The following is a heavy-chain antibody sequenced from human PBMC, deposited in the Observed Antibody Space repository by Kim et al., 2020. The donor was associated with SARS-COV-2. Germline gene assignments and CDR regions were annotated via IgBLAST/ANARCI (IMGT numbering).Heavy chain of an antibody. CDR2: IYHSGST. V-gene: IGHV4-38-2*02. J-gene: IGHJ3*02. CDR1: GYSISSGYY. CDR3: ARFWGAFDI. D-gene: IGHD7-27*01. Sequence: SETLSLTCTVSGYSISSGYYWGWIRQPPGKGLEWIGSIYHSGSTYYNPSLKSRVTISVDTSKNQFSLKLSSVTAADTAVYYCARFWGAFDIWGQGTMVTVSS.